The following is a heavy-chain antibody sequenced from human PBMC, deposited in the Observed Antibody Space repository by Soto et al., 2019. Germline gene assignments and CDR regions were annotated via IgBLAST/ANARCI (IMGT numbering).Heavy chain of an antibody. CDR1: GYTFTSYD. CDR2: MNPNSGNT. D-gene: IGHD3-9*01. J-gene: IGHJ4*02. Sequence: QVQLVQSGAEVKKPGASVKVSCKASGYTFTSYDINWVRQATGQGLEWMGWMNPNSGNTGYAQKFQGRVTMTRNTSISTAYMELSSLRSDDTAVYYCARGDDILTGYYPPLFDYWGQGTLVTVSS. CDR3: ARGDDILTGYYPPLFDY. V-gene: IGHV1-8*01.